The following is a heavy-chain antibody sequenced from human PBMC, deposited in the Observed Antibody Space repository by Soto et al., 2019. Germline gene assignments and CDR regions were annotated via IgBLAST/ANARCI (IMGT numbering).Heavy chain of an antibody. CDR3: ARRYGPVFDY. J-gene: IGHJ4*02. CDR2: IYYSGST. CDR1: GGSISSYY. D-gene: IGHD4-17*01. V-gene: IGHV4-59*08. Sequence: PSETLSLTCTVSGGSISSYYWSWIRQPPGKGLEWIGYIYYSGSTNYNPPLKSRVTISVDTSKNQFSLKLSSVTAADTAVYYCARRYGPVFDYWGQGTLVTVSS.